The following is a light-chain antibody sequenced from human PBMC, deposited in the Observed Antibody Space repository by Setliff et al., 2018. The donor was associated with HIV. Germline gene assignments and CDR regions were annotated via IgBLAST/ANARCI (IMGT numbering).Light chain of an antibody. Sequence: SYELAQPPSVSVAPGNTARITCGGNNIGSKSVHWYQQKPGQAPVLVVYDDSDRPSGIPERISGSNSGNTATLTISRVEAGDEADYYCQVWDTSSDLLYVFGTGTKVTVL. J-gene: IGLJ1*01. CDR2: DDS. CDR3: QVWDTSSDLLYV. V-gene: IGLV3-21*03. CDR1: NIGSKS.